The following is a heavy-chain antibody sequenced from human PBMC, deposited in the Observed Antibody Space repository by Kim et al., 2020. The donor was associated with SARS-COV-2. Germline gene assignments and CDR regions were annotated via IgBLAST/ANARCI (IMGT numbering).Heavy chain of an antibody. V-gene: IGHV1-69*04. D-gene: IGHD3-9*01. CDR1: GGTFSSYA. J-gene: IGHJ4*02. CDR3: ARGEDPVLRYFDWLLYPSHFDY. CDR2: IIPILGIA. Sequence: SVKVSCKSSGGTFSSYAISWVRQAPGQGLEWMGRIIPILGIANYAQKFQGRVTITADKSTSTAYMELSSLRSEDTAVYYCARGEDPVLRYFDWLLYPSHFDYWGQGTLVTVSS.